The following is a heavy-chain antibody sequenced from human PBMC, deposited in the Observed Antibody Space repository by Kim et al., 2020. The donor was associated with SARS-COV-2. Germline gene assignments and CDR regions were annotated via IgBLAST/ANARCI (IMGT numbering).Heavy chain of an antibody. CDR3: ARDLVPLNPEDYGDYRYYYYGMDV. CDR1: GFTFSSYA. J-gene: IGHJ6*02. CDR2: ISYDGSNK. D-gene: IGHD4-17*01. V-gene: IGHV3-30*04. Sequence: GGSLRLSCAASGFTFSSYAMHWVRQAPDKGLEWVAVISYDGSNKYYADSVKGRFTISRDNSKNTLYLQMNSLRAEDTAVYYCARDLVPLNPEDYGDYRYYYYGMDVWGQGTTVTVSS.